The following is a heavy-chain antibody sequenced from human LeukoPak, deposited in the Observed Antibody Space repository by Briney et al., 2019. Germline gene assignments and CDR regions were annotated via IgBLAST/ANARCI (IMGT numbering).Heavy chain of an antibody. V-gene: IGHV3-7*03. CDR1: GFTFSSYW. CDR3: ARAPYCIGGSCRFDY. J-gene: IGHJ4*02. CDR2: IKQDGSEK. D-gene: IGHD2-15*01. Sequence: PGGSLRLSCAASGFTFSSYWMSWVRQAPGKGLEWVANIKQDGSEKYYVDSVKGRFTISRDNAKNSLYLQMNSLRAEDMAVYYCARAPYCIGGSCRFDYWGQGTLVTVSS.